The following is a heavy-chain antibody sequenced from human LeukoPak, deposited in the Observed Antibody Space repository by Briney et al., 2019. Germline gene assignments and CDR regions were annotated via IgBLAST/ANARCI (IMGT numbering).Heavy chain of an antibody. CDR1: GGSISSYY. Sequence: PSETLSLTCTVSGGSISSYYWSWIRQPPGKGLEWIGYIYYSGSTYYNPSLKSRVTISVDTSKNQFSLKLSSVTAADTAVYYCARVSGYDYYYYMDVWGKGTTVTVSS. V-gene: IGHV4-59*12. CDR2: IYYSGST. D-gene: IGHD5-12*01. CDR3: ARVSGYDYYYYMDV. J-gene: IGHJ6*03.